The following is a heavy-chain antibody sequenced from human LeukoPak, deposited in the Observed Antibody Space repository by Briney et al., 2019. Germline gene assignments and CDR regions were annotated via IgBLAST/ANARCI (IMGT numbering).Heavy chain of an antibody. J-gene: IGHJ3*02. D-gene: IGHD3-16*01. Sequence: GGSLRLSCAASGFTFSSYWISWVRQAPGKGLEWVANIKQDGSEKYYVDSVKGRFTISRDNAKNSLYLQMNSLRAEDTAVYYCARDRLLTIGAFDIWGQGTMVTVSS. CDR1: GFTFSSYW. CDR2: IKQDGSEK. V-gene: IGHV3-7*01. CDR3: ARDRLLTIGAFDI.